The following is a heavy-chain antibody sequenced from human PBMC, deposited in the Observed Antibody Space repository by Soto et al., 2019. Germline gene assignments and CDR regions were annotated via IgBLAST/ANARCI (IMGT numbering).Heavy chain of an antibody. Sequence: QALLEQSGPEVKKPGDSVRISCWLYDSVFVTSVITWLRQAPGQGLEWMGGISANDGGTLSAMKFTNRLVMSTNPMRNMAYLQLWAVTSDDSAVYFCARGGGRHLWPLETWGHGTPVTVSS. CDR2: ISANDGGT. D-gene: IGHD2-21*01. V-gene: IGHV1-18*01. CDR1: DSVFVTSV. J-gene: IGHJ4*01. CDR3: ARGGGRHLWPLET.